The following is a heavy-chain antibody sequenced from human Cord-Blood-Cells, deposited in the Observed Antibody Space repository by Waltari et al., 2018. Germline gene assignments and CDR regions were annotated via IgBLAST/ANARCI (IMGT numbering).Heavy chain of an antibody. V-gene: IGHV3-9*01. CDR3: ARAGGGQYAFDI. CDR1: GFTFDDYA. J-gene: IGHJ3*02. D-gene: IGHD3-16*01. Sequence: EVQLVESGGGLVQPGRSLRLSCAASGFTFDDYAMHWVRQAPGKGLEWVSGIGWNSGSIGYADSVKGRFTISRDNAKNSLYLQMNSLRAEDTALYYCARAGGGQYAFDIWGQGTMVTVSS. CDR2: IGWNSGSI.